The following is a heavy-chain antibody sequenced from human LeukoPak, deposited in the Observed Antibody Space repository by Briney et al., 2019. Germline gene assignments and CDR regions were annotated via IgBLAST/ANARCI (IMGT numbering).Heavy chain of an antibody. CDR1: GGTFNCYT. J-gene: IGHJ4*02. V-gene: IGHV1-69*02. Sequence: SVKVSCKASGGTFNCYTINWVRQAPGQGLEWMGRIVPMFGIPDYAQKFQGRVTLTADKSTSTAYMELSSLRSEDTAMYYCAIMGGSTTRAVDYWAQGTLVTVSS. CDR3: AIMGGSTTRAVDY. CDR2: IVPMFGIP. D-gene: IGHD2-8*01.